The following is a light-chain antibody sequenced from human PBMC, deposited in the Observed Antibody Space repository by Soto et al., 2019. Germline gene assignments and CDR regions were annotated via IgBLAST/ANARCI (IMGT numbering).Light chain of an antibody. CDR2: DAS. J-gene: IGKJ1*01. Sequence: IVLTQSPATLSFSPGERATLSCRASQSVSSHLAWYQQKPGQAPRLLIYDASNRATGIPARFSGSGSGTDFTLTISSLEPEDFAVYYCKQRSKWPGTFGQGTKVEIX. V-gene: IGKV3-11*01. CDR1: QSVSSH. CDR3: KQRSKWPGT.